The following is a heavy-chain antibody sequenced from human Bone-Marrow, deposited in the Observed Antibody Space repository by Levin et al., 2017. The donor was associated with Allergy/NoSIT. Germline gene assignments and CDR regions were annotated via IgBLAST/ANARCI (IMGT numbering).Heavy chain of an antibody. D-gene: IGHD3-9*01. CDR1: GVSIRSSY. Sequence: SETLSLTCTVSGVSIRSSYWTWIRQPAGQGLEWIGRVNSAGTTNYNPSLMSRVSVSVDTANNQFSLKLTSVTAADTATYYCARHDYDVMTGSFVLDYWGQGILVTVSS. CDR2: VNSAGTT. CDR3: ARHDYDVMTGSFVLDY. J-gene: IGHJ4*02. V-gene: IGHV4-4*07.